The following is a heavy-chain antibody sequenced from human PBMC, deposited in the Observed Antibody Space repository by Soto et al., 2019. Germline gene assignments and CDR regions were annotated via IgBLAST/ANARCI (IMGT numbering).Heavy chain of an antibody. J-gene: IGHJ6*02. Sequence: ASVKVSCKASGYTFTSYAMHWVHQAPGQRLEWMGWINAGNGNTKYSQKFQGRVTITRDTSASTAYMELSSLRSEDTAVYYCARDLGATKPYYYSYGMDVWGQGTTVTVSS. D-gene: IGHD1-26*01. CDR3: ARDLGATKPYYYSYGMDV. V-gene: IGHV1-3*01. CDR2: INAGNGNT. CDR1: GYTFTSYA.